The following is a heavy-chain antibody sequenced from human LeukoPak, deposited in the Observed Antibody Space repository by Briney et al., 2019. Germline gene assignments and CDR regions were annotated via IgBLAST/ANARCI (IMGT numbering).Heavy chain of an antibody. V-gene: IGHV3-48*03. Sequence: WGVLILSCAASGFTFSSYELNWVRQAPGEGLVWVSYISSSGSTIYYADSVKGRFTISRDNAKNSLYLQMNSLRAEDTAVYYCARETNSSRSFDCWGQGTLVTVSS. CDR1: GFTFSSYE. CDR2: ISSSGSTI. J-gene: IGHJ4*02. D-gene: IGHD6-13*01. CDR3: ARETNSSRSFDC.